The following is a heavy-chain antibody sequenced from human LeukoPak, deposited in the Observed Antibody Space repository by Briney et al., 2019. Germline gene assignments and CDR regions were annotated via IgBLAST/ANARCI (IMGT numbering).Heavy chain of an antibody. J-gene: IGHJ4*02. CDR2: THHTRGT. D-gene: IGHD4-17*01. CDR3: ARDVNFGETWAFDY. Sequence: SETMSLTCVVSGDSVNNWWTWVRQPPGKGLEWIGETHHTRGTNYKPSLRDRAAISMDKSRNQFSLKLTSVTAADTAVYYCARDVNFGETWAFDYWGQGILVTVSS. CDR1: GDSVNNW. V-gene: IGHV4/OR15-8*02.